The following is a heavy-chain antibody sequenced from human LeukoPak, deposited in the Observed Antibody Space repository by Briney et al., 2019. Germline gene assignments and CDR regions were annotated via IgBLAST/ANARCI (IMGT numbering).Heavy chain of an antibody. CDR2: VSGSGGST. V-gene: IGHV3-23*01. CDR3: AKGPREIVVVTHYFDS. D-gene: IGHD3-22*01. Sequence: GGSLRLSCAASGITFSNYVMSWVRQAPGKGLEWVSVVSGSGGSTHYADSMKGRFTISRDNSRNTLYLQMNSLRDEDTAVYFCAKGPREIVVVTHYFDSWGQGTLVTVSS. J-gene: IGHJ4*02. CDR1: GITFSNYV.